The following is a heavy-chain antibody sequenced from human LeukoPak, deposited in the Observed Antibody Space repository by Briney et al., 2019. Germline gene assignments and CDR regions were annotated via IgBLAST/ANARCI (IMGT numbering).Heavy chain of an antibody. Sequence: PGGSLRLSCAGSGYTFSSYDINWVRQAPGKGLEWVSYISNSGSSTYYADSVKGRFTISRDNAKNSLYLQMNSLRAEDTAVYYCARDSASHMTTVTFAYWGQGTLVTVSS. D-gene: IGHD4-17*01. CDR1: GYTFSSYD. CDR3: ARDSASHMTTVTFAY. V-gene: IGHV3-48*03. J-gene: IGHJ4*02. CDR2: ISNSGSST.